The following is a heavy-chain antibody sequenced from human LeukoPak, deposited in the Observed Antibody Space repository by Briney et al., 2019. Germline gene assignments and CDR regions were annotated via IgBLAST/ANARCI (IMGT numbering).Heavy chain of an antibody. CDR3: ARGVYDYVWGSYTENWFDP. Sequence: SKTLSLTCTVSGGSISTYYWTWIRQPPGKGLEWIGYIYYSGSTNYNPSLKSRVTISVDTSKNQFSPKLSSVTAADTAVYYCARGVYDYVWGSYTENWFDPWGQGTLVTVSS. V-gene: IGHV4-59*01. J-gene: IGHJ5*02. CDR1: GGSISTYY. D-gene: IGHD3-16*01. CDR2: IYYSGST.